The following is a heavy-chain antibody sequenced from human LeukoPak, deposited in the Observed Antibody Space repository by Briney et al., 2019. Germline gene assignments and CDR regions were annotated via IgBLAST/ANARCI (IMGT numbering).Heavy chain of an antibody. CDR1: AFTFSSYA. Sequence: GGSLRLSCAASAFTFSSYAMHWVRQAPRKGLEWVAVISSDGSNKYYADSVKGRFTISRDNSKNTLYLQMHSLRPEDTAVYYCARAGGDPSKYYYYYMDVWGKGTTVTVSS. CDR2: ISSDGSNK. J-gene: IGHJ6*03. D-gene: IGHD2-21*02. V-gene: IGHV3-30*04. CDR3: ARAGGDPSKYYYYYMDV.